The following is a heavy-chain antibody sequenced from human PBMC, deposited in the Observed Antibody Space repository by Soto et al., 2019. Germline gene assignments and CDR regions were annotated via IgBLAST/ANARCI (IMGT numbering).Heavy chain of an antibody. Sequence: QVQLVQSGAEVKKPGASVKVSCKASGYNFMRYGFTWVRQAPGQGLEWMGWINVDNGETKYPQKIQGRVTMTTDTYTSTVYMELRSLTSDDTAVYYCARWISGGFSDWFDPWGHGTLVTVSS. V-gene: IGHV1-18*04. CDR2: INVDNGET. J-gene: IGHJ5*02. CDR3: ARWISGGFSDWFDP. D-gene: IGHD1-26*01. CDR1: GYNFMRYG.